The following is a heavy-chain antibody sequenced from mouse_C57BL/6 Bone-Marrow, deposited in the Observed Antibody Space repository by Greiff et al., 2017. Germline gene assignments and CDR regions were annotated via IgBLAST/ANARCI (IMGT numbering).Heavy chain of an antibody. CDR1: GFNIKDYY. D-gene: IGHD1-1*01. V-gene: IGHV14-2*01. J-gene: IGHJ3*01. Sequence: VQLQQSGAELVKPGASVKLSCTASGFNIKDYYMHWVKQRTEQGLEWIGRIDPEAGETKYAPKFQGKATITADTSSNTAYLQLSSLTSEDTAVYYCARYIHYYYGSSYDLFAYWGQGTLVTVSA. CDR2: IDPEAGET. CDR3: ARYIHYYYGSSYDLFAY.